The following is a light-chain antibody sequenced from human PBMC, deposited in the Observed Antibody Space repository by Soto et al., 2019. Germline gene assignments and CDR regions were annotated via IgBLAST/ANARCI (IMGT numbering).Light chain of an antibody. CDR3: RQFTGFPLT. CDR1: QGISSA. V-gene: IGKV1-13*02. CDR2: DAS. Sequence: AIQLTQSPSSLSASVGDRVTITCRASQGISSALAWYQQKPRKAPKLLIYDASSLERGVPSRFSGSGSWTDFPFTICVRQPEDFAIRYRRQFTGFPLTCGGGTRG. J-gene: IGKJ4*01.